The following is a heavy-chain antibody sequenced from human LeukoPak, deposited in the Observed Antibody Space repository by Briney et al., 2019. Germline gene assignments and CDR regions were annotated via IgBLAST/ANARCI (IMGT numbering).Heavy chain of an antibody. Sequence: SETLSLTCVVSGGSLSTHHWSWIRQSPGRGLEWIGYVSDSGSTNYNPSLKSRVTISVDTSKNQFSLMLSSVTAADTAVYYCARGYDSSAYYPFNYWGQGTLVTVSS. CDR1: GGSLSTHH. J-gene: IGHJ4*02. D-gene: IGHD3-22*01. CDR3: ARGYDSSAYYPFNY. V-gene: IGHV4-59*11. CDR2: VSDSGST.